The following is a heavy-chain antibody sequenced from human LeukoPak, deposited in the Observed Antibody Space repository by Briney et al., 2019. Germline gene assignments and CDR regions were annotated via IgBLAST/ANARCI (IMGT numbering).Heavy chain of an antibody. CDR3: ARDGRGYLQDFDC. Sequence: SETLSLTCTVSGGSISSSSYYWGWIRQPPGKGLEWFGSIYYSGSTYYNPSLKRRVTISVDTSKNQFSLKLSSVTAADTAVYYCARDGRGYLQDFDCWGQGTLVTVSS. V-gene: IGHV4-39*07. J-gene: IGHJ4*02. D-gene: IGHD3-3*01. CDR1: GGSISSSSYY. CDR2: IYYSGST.